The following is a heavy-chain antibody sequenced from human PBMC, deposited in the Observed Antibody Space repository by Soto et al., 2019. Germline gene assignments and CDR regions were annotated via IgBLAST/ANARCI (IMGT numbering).Heavy chain of an antibody. D-gene: IGHD3-16*02. V-gene: IGHV3-53*01. J-gene: IGHJ4*02. Sequence: PGGSLRLSCAASGFTVSSNYMSWVRQAPGKGLEWVSVIYSGGSTYYADSVKGRFTISRDNSKNTLYLQMNSLRAEDTAVYYCAKDPIMITFGGVISNFDYWGQGTLVTVSS. CDR1: GFTVSSNY. CDR3: AKDPIMITFGGVISNFDY. CDR2: IYSGGST.